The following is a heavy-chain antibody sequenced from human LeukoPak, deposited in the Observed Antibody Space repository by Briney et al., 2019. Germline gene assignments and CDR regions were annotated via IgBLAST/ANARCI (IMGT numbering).Heavy chain of an antibody. V-gene: IGHV1-2*06. D-gene: IGHD6-19*01. CDR3: ARDSVSFAVAGTGVYYFDY. Sequence: ASVKVSCKASGYTFTGYYMHWVRQAPGQGLEWMGRSNPNSGGTNYAQKFQGRVTMTRDTSISTAYMELSRLRSDDTAVYYCARDSVSFAVAGTGVYYFDYWGQGTLVTVSS. CDR1: GYTFTGYY. CDR2: SNPNSGGT. J-gene: IGHJ4*02.